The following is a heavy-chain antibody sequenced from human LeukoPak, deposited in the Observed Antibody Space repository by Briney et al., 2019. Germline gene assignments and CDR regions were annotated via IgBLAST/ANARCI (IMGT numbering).Heavy chain of an antibody. CDR3: AKGGGGDAQHGGNIGHWFDS. Sequence: GGSLTLSCEASGFPFSPYWMRWVRQAPGKGLEWVAHIKQDGTEKYYVDSVKGRFTISRENAKNSLFLQMYSLRAEDTALYYCAKGGGGDAQHGGNIGHWFDSWGQGTLVTVSS. D-gene: IGHD2-21*02. J-gene: IGHJ5*01. CDR1: GFPFSPYW. V-gene: IGHV3-7*03. CDR2: IKQDGTEK.